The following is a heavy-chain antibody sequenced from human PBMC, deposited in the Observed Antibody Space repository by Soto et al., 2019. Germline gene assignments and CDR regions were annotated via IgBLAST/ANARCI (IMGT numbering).Heavy chain of an antibody. CDR3: ARLPRYSSTWLIDL. CDR1: GGSISSSSYY. CDR2: IHDSGST. Sequence: SETLSLTCTVSGGSISSSSYYWGWIRQPPGKGLEWIGNIHDSGSTNYNPSLKSRVTVSVDTSKNQFSLKLSSVTAADTAVYYCARLPRYSSTWLIDLWGQGTLVTVSS. J-gene: IGHJ5*02. D-gene: IGHD6-13*01. V-gene: IGHV4-39*07.